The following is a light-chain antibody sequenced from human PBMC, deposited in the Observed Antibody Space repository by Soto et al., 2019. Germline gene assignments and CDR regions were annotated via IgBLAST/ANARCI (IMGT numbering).Light chain of an antibody. Sequence: QSVLTQPRSVSGSPGQSVTISCTGTSSDVGGYKYVSWYQQHPGKAPKLMIYDVSERPSGVPDRFSGSKSGNTASLTISGLQAEDEADYYCCSYAGSFTVYVFGIETKVTVL. V-gene: IGLV2-11*01. CDR3: CSYAGSFTVYV. CDR2: DVS. J-gene: IGLJ1*01. CDR1: SSDVGGYKY.